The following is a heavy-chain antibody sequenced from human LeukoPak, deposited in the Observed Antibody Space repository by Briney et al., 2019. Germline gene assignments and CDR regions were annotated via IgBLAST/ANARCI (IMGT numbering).Heavy chain of an antibody. CDR1: GGSFSGYY. D-gene: IGHD6-19*01. CDR2: INHSGST. V-gene: IGHV4-34*01. J-gene: IGHJ4*02. CDR3: ARGIAVAGTQTPPFDY. Sequence: SETLSLTCAVYGGSFSGYYWSWIRQPPGKGREWIGEINHSGSTNYNPSLKSRVTISVDTSKNQFSLKLSSVTAADTAVYYCARGIAVAGTQTPPFDYWGQGTLVTVSS.